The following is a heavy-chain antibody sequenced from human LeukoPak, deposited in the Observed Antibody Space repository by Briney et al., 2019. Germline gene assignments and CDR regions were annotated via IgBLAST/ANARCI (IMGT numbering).Heavy chain of an antibody. CDR3: ARSGSSSWDYFDY. CDR1: GFTFSSYA. Sequence: PGRSLRLSCAASGFTFSSYAMHWVRQAPGKGLEWVAVISYDGSNKYYADSVKGRFTISRDNSKNTLYLQMNSLRAEDTAVYYCARSGSSSWDYFDYWGQGTLVTVSS. D-gene: IGHD6-13*01. CDR2: ISYDGSNK. J-gene: IGHJ4*02. V-gene: IGHV3-30-3*01.